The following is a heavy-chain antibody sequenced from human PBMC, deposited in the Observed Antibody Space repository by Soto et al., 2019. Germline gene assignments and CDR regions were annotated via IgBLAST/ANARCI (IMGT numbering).Heavy chain of an antibody. CDR2: INAGNGNT. Sequence: ASVKVSCKASGYRFNRYGIIWVRLAPGQGLEWMGWINAGNGNTKYSQKFQGRVTITRDTSASTAYMELSSLRSEDTAVYYCARDWLNGRAAARGYYYGMDVWGQGTTVTVS. CDR3: ARDWLNGRAAARGYYYGMDV. CDR1: GYRFNRYG. V-gene: IGHV1-3*01. D-gene: IGHD6-13*01. J-gene: IGHJ6*02.